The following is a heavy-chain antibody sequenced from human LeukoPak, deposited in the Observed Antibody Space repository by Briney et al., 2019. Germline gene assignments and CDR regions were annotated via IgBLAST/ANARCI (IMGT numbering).Heavy chain of an antibody. CDR2: ISYDGSNK. CDR1: GFTFSSYA. V-gene: IGHV3-30*04. Sequence: GESLRLSCAASGFTFSSYAMHWVRQAPGKGLEWVAVISYDGSNKYYADSVKGRFTISRDNSKNTLYLQMNSLRAEDTAVYYCARDDAGTSAYYFDYWGQGTLVTVSS. D-gene: IGHD2-2*01. CDR3: ARDDAGTSAYYFDY. J-gene: IGHJ4*02.